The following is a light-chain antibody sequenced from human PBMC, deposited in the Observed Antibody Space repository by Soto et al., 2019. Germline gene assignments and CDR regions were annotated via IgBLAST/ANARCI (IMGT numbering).Light chain of an antibody. V-gene: IGLV2-14*01. Sequence: SALTQLASASGSPGRSITISCLGTSRNGVGDNYGTWYQQHPGKAPKLIIYEINKRPAGVSDRFSGSKSGNTASLTISGLQAEDEADYYCGSYTTGSTLAVFGTGTKVTAL. CDR3: GSYTTGSTLAV. CDR2: EIN. J-gene: IGLJ1*01. CDR1: SRNGVGDNY.